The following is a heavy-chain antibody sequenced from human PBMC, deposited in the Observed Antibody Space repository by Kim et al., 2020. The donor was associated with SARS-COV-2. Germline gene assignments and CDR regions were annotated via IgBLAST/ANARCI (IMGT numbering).Heavy chain of an antibody. CDR3: ARDDPGAYYES. CDR2: LNEDGSDK. Sequence: GGSLRLSCAASGFTFSSHWMTWVRQAPGKGLEWVAQLNEDGSDKYYLGSVKGRFTISRDNAKNSVYLQMSSLRAEDTALYYCARDDPGAYYESWGQGTLVTVTS. CDR1: GFTFSSHW. D-gene: IGHD3-16*01. J-gene: IGHJ5*02. V-gene: IGHV3-7*01.